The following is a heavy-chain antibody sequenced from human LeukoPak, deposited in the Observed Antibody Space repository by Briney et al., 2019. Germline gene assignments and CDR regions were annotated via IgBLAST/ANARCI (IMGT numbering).Heavy chain of an antibody. V-gene: IGHV4-39*01. CDR2: IYDSGST. D-gene: IGHD5-12*01. Sequence: SETLSLTCALSRDSISSSRHYWGWIRQPPGKGLEWIGNIYDSGSTYYNPSLKSRVSIAVDTSKNQFSLKLSSMTAADAAVYYCARVDLVAVQADYWGQGTLVTVSS. J-gene: IGHJ4*02. CDR3: ARVDLVAVQADY. CDR1: RDSISSSRHY.